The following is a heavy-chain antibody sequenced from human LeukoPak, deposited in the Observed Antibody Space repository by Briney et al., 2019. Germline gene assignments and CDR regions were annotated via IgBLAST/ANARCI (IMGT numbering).Heavy chain of an antibody. Sequence: HPGGSLRLSCAASGFTFSYYGMSWVRQAPGKGLEWVSSISGSGGSTYYADSVKGRFTISRDNSKNTLYLQMNSLRAEDTAVYHCASQYLYDSSGYYQLGNDYWGQGTLVTVSS. CDR3: ASQYLYDSSGYYQLGNDY. D-gene: IGHD3-22*01. J-gene: IGHJ4*02. V-gene: IGHV3-23*01. CDR1: GFTFSYYG. CDR2: ISGSGGST.